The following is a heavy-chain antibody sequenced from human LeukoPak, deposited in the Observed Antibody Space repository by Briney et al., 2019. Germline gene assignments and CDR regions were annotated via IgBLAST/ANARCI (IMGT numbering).Heavy chain of an antibody. CDR1: GFTFSSYG. Sequence: GGSLRLSCAASGFTFSSYGMHWVRQAPGKGLEWVAVIWYDGSNKYYADSVKGRFTISRDNSKNTLYLQMNSLRAEDTAVYYCARGVEYYYDSSGYYGRDDAFDIWGQGTMVTVSS. V-gene: IGHV3-33*01. CDR2: IWYDGSNK. CDR3: ARGVEYYYDSSGYYGRDDAFDI. D-gene: IGHD3-22*01. J-gene: IGHJ3*02.